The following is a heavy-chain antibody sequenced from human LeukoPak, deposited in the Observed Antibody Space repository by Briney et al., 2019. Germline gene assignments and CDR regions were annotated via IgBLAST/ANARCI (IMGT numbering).Heavy chain of an antibody. Sequence: GGSLRLSCAASGFIFSSYGMHWVRQAPGKGLEWVAVISYDGSNKYYADSVKGRFTISRDNSKNTLYLQMNSLRAEDTAVYYCAKDHPGGRFLEWLSAYYYGMDVWGQGTTVTVSS. V-gene: IGHV3-30*18. D-gene: IGHD3-3*01. CDR2: ISYDGSNK. CDR3: AKDHPGGRFLEWLSAYYYGMDV. CDR1: GFIFSSYG. J-gene: IGHJ6*02.